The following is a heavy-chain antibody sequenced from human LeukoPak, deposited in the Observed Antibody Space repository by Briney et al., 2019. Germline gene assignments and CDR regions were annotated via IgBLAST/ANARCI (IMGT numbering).Heavy chain of an antibody. CDR3: ATGGLRFLETVPQDDDPHYYYYMDV. J-gene: IGHJ6*03. CDR2: FDPEDGET. V-gene: IGHV1-24*01. D-gene: IGHD3-3*01. Sequence: ASVKVSCKVSGYTLTELSMHWVRQAPGKGLEWMGGFDPEDGETIYAQKFQGRVTMTEDTSTDTAYMELSSLRSEDTAVYYCATGGLRFLETVPQDDDPHYYYYMDVWGKGTTVTVSS. CDR1: GYTLTELS.